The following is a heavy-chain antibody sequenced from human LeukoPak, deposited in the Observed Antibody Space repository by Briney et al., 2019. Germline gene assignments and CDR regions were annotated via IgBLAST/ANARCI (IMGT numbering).Heavy chain of an antibody. J-gene: IGHJ4*02. CDR2: MNPNSGNT. CDR1: GYTFTSYD. D-gene: IGHD6-13*01. Sequence: ASVKVSCKASGYTFTSYDINWVRQATGQGLEWMGWMNPNSGNTGYAQKFQGRVTMTRNTSISTAYMELSSLRSGDTAVYYCARGPGFSSWYGARYFDYWGQGTLVTVSS. V-gene: IGHV1-8*01. CDR3: ARGPGFSSWYGARYFDY.